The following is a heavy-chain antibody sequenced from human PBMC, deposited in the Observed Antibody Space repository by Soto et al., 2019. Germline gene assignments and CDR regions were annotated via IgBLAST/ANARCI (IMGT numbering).Heavy chain of an antibody. J-gene: IGHJ5*02. CDR2: INAGNDNT. D-gene: IGHD2-8*01. Sequence: ASVKVSCKASGYTFTSYAMHWVRQAPGQRLEWMGWINAGNDNTKYSQNFQGRVTITRDTSSSTAYMELSSLRSEDTAVYYCARDNDRSLNWFDPWGQGTLVTVSS. V-gene: IGHV1-3*01. CDR1: GYTFTSYA. CDR3: ARDNDRSLNWFDP.